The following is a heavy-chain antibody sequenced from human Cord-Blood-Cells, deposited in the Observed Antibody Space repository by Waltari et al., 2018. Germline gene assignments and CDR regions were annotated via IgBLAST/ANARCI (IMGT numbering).Heavy chain of an antibody. D-gene: IGHD3-22*01. CDR3: ARDQRVVITKYYFDY. Sequence: EVQLVESGGGLVQPGGSLRLSCAASGFTFSSYWMSWVRQAPGKGLEWVANIKQDGSEKYDWDSVKGRFNISRDNAKNSLYLQMNSLRAEDTAVYYCARDQRVVITKYYFDYWGQGTLVTVSS. V-gene: IGHV3-7*01. J-gene: IGHJ4*02. CDR1: GFTFSSYW. CDR2: IKQDGSEK.